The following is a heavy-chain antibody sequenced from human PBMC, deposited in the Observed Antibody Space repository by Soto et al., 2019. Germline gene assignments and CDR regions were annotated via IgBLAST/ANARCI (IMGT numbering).Heavy chain of an antibody. Sequence: EVQLVESGGGLVQPGGSLRLSCEASGFTFRNYDMHWVRQGTGKGLEWVSGISAAGDPDYADSVEGRFTISRENAQNSFFLQMNSLRVGDTAVYYCARTDIYFYGLDVWGQGTTVIVSS. CDR1: GFTFRNYD. CDR2: ISAAGDP. V-gene: IGHV3-13*05. CDR3: ARTDIYFYGLDV. J-gene: IGHJ6*02.